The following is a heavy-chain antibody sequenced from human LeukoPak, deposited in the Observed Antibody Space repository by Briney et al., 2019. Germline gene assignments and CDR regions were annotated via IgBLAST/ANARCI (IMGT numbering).Heavy chain of an antibody. V-gene: IGHV1-69*06. D-gene: IGHD4-17*01. Sequence: GASVKVSCKASGGTFSSYAISWARQAPGQGLEWMGGTIPIFGTANYAQKFQGRLTIIADKSTSTAYMELSSLRSEDTAVYYCARASWSGDYIPQYYFYYWGQGTLVTVSS. J-gene: IGHJ4*02. CDR2: TIPIFGTA. CDR3: ARASWSGDYIPQYYFYY. CDR1: GGTFSSYA.